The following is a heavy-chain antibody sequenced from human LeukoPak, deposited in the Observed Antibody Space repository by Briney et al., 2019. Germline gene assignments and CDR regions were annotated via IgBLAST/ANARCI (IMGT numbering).Heavy chain of an antibody. D-gene: IGHD3-10*01. CDR3: YGSGSYWDFDY. CDR2: ISGGGTNI. V-gene: IGHV3-74*01. Sequence: GGSLRLSCAASGFTFNNYAMTWVRQAPGQGLEWVSGISGGGTNIRYADSVKGRFTISRDNAKNTLYLQMNSLRAEDTAVYYCYGSGSYWDFDYWGQGTLVTVSS. J-gene: IGHJ4*02. CDR1: GFTFNNYA.